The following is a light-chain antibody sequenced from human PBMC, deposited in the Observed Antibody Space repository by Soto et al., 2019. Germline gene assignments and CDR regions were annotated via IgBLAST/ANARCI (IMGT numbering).Light chain of an antibody. J-gene: IGKJ4*01. V-gene: IGKV3-15*01. CDR2: FAS. CDR3: QQYNQWPLT. Sequence: EIVMPQSPATLSVSPGEKATLSCRASQTVSNNLAWYQQKPGQAPRLLIYFASTRATGIPARFSGSGSGTEFTLTISSLQTEDFAVYYCQQYNQWPLTFGGGTKAETK. CDR1: QTVSNN.